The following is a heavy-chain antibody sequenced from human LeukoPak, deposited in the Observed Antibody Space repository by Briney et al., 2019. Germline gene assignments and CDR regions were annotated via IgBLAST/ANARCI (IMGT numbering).Heavy chain of an antibody. CDR3: ARLVHCSGGSCYSAGGRDWFDP. CDR2: IDYSGST. CDR1: GGSISSYY. Sequence: SETLSLTCTVSGGSISSYYWNWIRQPPGKGLEWIGYIDYSGSTNYNPSLKGRVTISVDTSKNQFSLKLSSVTAADTAVYYCARLVHCSGGSCYSAGGRDWFDPWGQGTLVTVSS. V-gene: IGHV4-59*08. J-gene: IGHJ5*02. D-gene: IGHD2-15*01.